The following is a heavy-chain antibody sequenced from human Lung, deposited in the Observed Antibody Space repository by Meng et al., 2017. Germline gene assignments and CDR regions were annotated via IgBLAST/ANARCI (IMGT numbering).Heavy chain of an antibody. CDR3: ARGIAAAGSVRYWYFDL. CDR2: INHSGST. Sequence: GSLRLSCAVYGGSFSGYYWSWIRQPPGKGLEWIGEINHSGSTNYNPSLKSRVTISVDTSKNQFSLKLSSVTAADTAVYYCARGIAAAGSVRYWYFDLWGRGTLVTVSS. V-gene: IGHV4-34*01. CDR1: GGSFSGYY. J-gene: IGHJ2*01. D-gene: IGHD6-13*01.